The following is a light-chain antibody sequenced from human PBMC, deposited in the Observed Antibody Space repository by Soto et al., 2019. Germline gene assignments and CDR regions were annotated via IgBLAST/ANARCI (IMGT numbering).Light chain of an antibody. CDR1: QSVLDSSNSQNY. Sequence: DIVMTQSPDSLAVSLGESATINGKSSQSVLDSSNSQNYLNWYQQKPGQPPKLLIYWASTRESGVPDRFRGSESGTDFTLTIISLQAEDVAVYYCQKYSSNHRTFGQGTKVEVK. CDR3: QKYSSNHRT. V-gene: IGKV4-1*01. J-gene: IGKJ1*01. CDR2: WAS.